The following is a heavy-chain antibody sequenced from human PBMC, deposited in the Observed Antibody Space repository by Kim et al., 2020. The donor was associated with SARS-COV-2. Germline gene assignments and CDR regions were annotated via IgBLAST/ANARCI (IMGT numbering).Heavy chain of an antibody. J-gene: IGHJ4*02. D-gene: IGHD6-19*01. CDR1: GFSLSTSGMC. CDR3: ARIQDSSGWYYFDY. CDR2: IDWDDDK. V-gene: IGHV2-70*01. Sequence: SGPTLVNPTQTLTLTCTFSGFSLSTSGMCVSWIRQPPGKALEWLALIDWDDDKYYSTSLKTRLTISKDTSKNQVVLTMTNMDPVDTATYYCARIQDSSGWYYFDYWGQGTLVTVSS.